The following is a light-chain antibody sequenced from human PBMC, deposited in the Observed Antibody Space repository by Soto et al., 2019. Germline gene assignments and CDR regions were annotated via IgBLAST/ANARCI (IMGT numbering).Light chain of an antibody. Sequence: EIFLTQAPGAVALSPRERGTLSGMASHRASRSYLAWYQQKHRQAPRLLIYGASSRATGIADRFSGSGSGTDFTLTIGSLEAEDFAVYYCQQYGSAPRWKLGQGTKVDIK. CDR3: QQYGSAPRWK. V-gene: IGKV3-20*01. CDR2: GAS. J-gene: IGKJ1*01. CDR1: HRASRSY.